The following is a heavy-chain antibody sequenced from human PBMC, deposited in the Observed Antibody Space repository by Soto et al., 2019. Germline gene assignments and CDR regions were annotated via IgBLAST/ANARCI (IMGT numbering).Heavy chain of an antibody. V-gene: IGHV3-21*01. Sequence: GGSLRLSCAASGFTFSSYSMNWVRQAPGKGLEWVSSISSSSSYIYYADSVKGRFTISRDNAKNSLYLQMNSLRAEDTAVYYCARVGIAAAGTFGNCFDPWGQGTLVTVSS. J-gene: IGHJ5*02. CDR1: GFTFSSYS. D-gene: IGHD6-13*01. CDR3: ARVGIAAAGTFGNCFDP. CDR2: ISSSSSYI.